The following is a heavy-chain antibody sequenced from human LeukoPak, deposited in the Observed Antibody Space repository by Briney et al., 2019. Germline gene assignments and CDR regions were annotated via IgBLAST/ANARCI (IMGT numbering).Heavy chain of an antibody. CDR2: IYYSGST. D-gene: IGHD5-12*01. CDR3: ARVTRYSGYLFNY. V-gene: IGHV4-59*01. CDR1: GGSISSYY. Sequence: KPSETLSLTCTVSGGSISSYYWSWIRQPPGKGLEWIGYIYYSGSTNYNPSLQSRVTISVDTSKNQFSLKLSSVTAADTAVYYCARVTRYSGYLFNYWGRGTLVTVSS. J-gene: IGHJ4*02.